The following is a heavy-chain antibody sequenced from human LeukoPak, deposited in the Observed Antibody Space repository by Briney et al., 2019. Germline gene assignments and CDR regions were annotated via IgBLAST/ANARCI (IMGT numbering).Heavy chain of an antibody. D-gene: IGHD1-14*01. Sequence: GSLRLSCAASGFTFDDYGMSWVRQAPGKGLEWVSGINWNGGSTGYADSVKGRFTISRDNANNFLYLQMNSLRAEDTAVYYCATETNGRHYDYWGQGTLLTVSS. CDR3: ATETNGRHYDY. J-gene: IGHJ4*02. V-gene: IGHV3-20*04. CDR2: INWNGGST. CDR1: GFTFDDYG.